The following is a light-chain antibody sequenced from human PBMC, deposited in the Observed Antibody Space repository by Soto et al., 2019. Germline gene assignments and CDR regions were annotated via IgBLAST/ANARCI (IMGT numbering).Light chain of an antibody. CDR2: EVN. CDR3: CSYAGTVAYV. Sequence: QAVLTQPASVSGSPGQSVTISCAGTSSDIGNYHLVSWYQQHPGKAPKLIICEVNKRPSGISDRFSGSKSGNMASLTISGLQAEDEADYYCCSYAGTVAYVFGSGTKVTVL. J-gene: IGLJ1*01. V-gene: IGLV2-23*02. CDR1: SSDIGNYHL.